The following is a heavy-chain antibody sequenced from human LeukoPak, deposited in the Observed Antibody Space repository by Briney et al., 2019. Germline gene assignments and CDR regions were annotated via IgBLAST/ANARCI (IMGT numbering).Heavy chain of an antibody. D-gene: IGHD3-10*01. CDR1: GYTFASYD. CDR3: ALTYYYIDTGAFDI. V-gene: IGHV1-8*01. J-gene: IGHJ3*02. Sequence: ASVKVSCKASGYTFASYDINWVRQATGQGLEWMGWMNPNSGNTGYAQKFQGRVTMTRNTSISTAYMELSSLRSEDTAVYYCALTYYYIDTGAFDIWGQGTMVTVSS. CDR2: MNPNSGNT.